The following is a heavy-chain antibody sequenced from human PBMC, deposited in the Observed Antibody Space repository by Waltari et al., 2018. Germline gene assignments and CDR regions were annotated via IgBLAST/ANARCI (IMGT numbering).Heavy chain of an antibody. D-gene: IGHD1-1*01. V-gene: IGHV5-10-1*01. Sequence: EVQLVQSGAEVKKPGESLRISCAGSGYDFSTYWITWLRHMPGKGLEWMGRIDPSDSYTNYSPSFRGHVTISVDRSISTAYIQWSGLRASDTAIYYCARTSTRDFYYMDVWGKGTTVTVSS. J-gene: IGHJ6*03. CDR1: GYDFSTYW. CDR3: ARTSTRDFYYMDV. CDR2: IDPSDSYT.